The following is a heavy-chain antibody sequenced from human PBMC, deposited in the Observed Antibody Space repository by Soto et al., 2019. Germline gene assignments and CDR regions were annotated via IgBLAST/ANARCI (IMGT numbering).Heavy chain of an antibody. V-gene: IGHV2-26*01. CDR3: AVIAAAGMAPYSFAS. D-gene: IGHD6-13*01. CDR1: GFSLSNARMG. Sequence: SGPTLVNPTETLTLTCTVSGFSLSNARMGVSWIRQPPGKALEWLAHIFSNDEKSYSTSLKSRLTISKDTSKSQVVLTMTNMDPVDTATYYCAVIAAAGMAPYSFASWGQGTLVTVSS. CDR2: IFSNDEK. J-gene: IGHJ4*02.